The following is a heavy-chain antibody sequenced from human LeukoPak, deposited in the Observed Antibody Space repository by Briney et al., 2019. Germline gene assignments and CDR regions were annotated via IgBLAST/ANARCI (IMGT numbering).Heavy chain of an antibody. CDR3: ARKASVRGGFH. CDR1: GGSFSGYY. CDR2: INHSGST. Sequence: SETLSLTCAVYGGSFSGYYWSWLRQPPGKGLEWIGEINHSGSTNNNPSLKSRITISVDTSKNQFSLKLISVTAADTAVYYCARKASVRGGFHWGQGTLVTVSS. V-gene: IGHV4-34*01. J-gene: IGHJ4*02. D-gene: IGHD2-2*01.